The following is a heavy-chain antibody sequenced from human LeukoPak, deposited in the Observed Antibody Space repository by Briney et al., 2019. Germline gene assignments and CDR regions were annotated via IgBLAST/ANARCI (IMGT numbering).Heavy chain of an antibody. CDR3: AKTSRVNSAYYSPFDH. CDR1: GFTFSTYG. CDR2: VRGSGSET. J-gene: IGHJ4*02. D-gene: IGHD5-12*01. V-gene: IGHV3-23*01. Sequence: GGSPGLSCAAPGFTFSTYGMSWVRQAPGKGREWVSAVRGSGSETYYGDSVKGRFTLSRDNSKNTVYLQMNSLRAGDTAIYCCAKTSRVNSAYYSPFDHWGQGTRDRVSS.